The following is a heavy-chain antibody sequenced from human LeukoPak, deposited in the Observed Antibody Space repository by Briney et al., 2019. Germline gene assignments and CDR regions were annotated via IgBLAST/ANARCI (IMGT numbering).Heavy chain of an antibody. CDR2: ISNDGSNK. D-gene: IGHD3-22*01. CDR1: GFTFSSHP. V-gene: IGHV3-30-3*01. J-gene: IGHJ4*02. Sequence: PGGSLRLSCEASGFTFSSHPMHWVRQAPGKGLEWVALISNDGSNKYYAAPVKGRFTISRDFSKNTLYLQMNSLRAEDTAVYYCARDLGDSSVADYWGQGTLVTVSS. CDR3: ARDLGDSSVADY.